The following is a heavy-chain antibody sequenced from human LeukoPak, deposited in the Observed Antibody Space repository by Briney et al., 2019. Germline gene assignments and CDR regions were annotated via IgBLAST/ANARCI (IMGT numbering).Heavy chain of an antibody. CDR1: GFTFSNFA. V-gene: IGHV3-23*01. CDR3: AKDTTVVTPRALDC. J-gene: IGHJ4*02. CDR2: ISGSGGTT. Sequence: PGGSLRLSCAASGFTFSNFAMSWVRQAPGKGLECVSAISGSGGTTYYADSVKGRFTISRDNSKTTLYLQMNSLRAEDTAVYYCAKDTTVVTPRALDCWGQGSLVTVSS. D-gene: IGHD4-23*01.